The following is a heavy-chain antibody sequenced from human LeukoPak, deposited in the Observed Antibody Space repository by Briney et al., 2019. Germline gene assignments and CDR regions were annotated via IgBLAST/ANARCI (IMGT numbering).Heavy chain of an antibody. Sequence: GGSLRLSCAASGFTFSSYWMSWVRQAPGKGLEWVANIKQDESEKYYVDSVKGRFTISRDNAKNSLYLQMNSLRAEDTAVYYCAKDPIFSGSYGVFDYRGLGTLVTVSS. D-gene: IGHD1-26*01. V-gene: IGHV3-7*03. CDR3: AKDPIFSGSYGVFDY. J-gene: IGHJ4*02. CDR1: GFTFSSYW. CDR2: IKQDESEK.